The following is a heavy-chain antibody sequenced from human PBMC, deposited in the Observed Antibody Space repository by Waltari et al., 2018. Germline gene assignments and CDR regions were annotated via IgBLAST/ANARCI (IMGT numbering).Heavy chain of an antibody. Sequence: QLQLQESGPGLVKPSETLSLPCPVSGGSISSSSYYWGWIRQPPGKGLEWIGSIYYSGSTYYNPSLKSRVTISVDTSKNQFSLKLSSVTAADTAVYYCASSLEYGDSKGYYFDYWGQGTLVTVSS. CDR3: ASSLEYGDSKGYYFDY. CDR2: IYYSGST. CDR1: GGSISSSSYY. V-gene: IGHV4-39*07. J-gene: IGHJ4*02. D-gene: IGHD4-17*01.